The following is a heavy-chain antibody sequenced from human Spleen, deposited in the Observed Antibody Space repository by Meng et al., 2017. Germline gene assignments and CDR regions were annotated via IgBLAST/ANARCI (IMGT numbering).Heavy chain of an antibody. Sequence: GESLKISCAASGFTFSSYAMHWVRQAPGKGLEWVSVIYSGGSTYYADSGKGRFTISRDNSKNTLHLQMNSLRAEDTAVYYCARRFPHPCSCVTCRPFYLDVFDMWGQGTMVTVSS. V-gene: IGHV3-66*01. CDR3: ARRFPHPCSCVTCRPFYLDVFDM. CDR1: GFTFSSYA. D-gene: IGHD2-15*01. J-gene: IGHJ3*02. CDR2: IYSGGST.